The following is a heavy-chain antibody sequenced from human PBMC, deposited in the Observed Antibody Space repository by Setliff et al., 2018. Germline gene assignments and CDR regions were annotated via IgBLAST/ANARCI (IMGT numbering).Heavy chain of an antibody. CDR1: GSTFGNDW. J-gene: IGHJ2*01. Sequence: PGGSLRLSCAASGSTFGNDWMTWVRQAPGKGPEWVANIKEDGSETYYVDSVKGRFTISRDNARNSLFLQMSSLRAEDTAVYYCARSLGIRDYSYFDLWGRGTLVTVSS. V-gene: IGHV3-7*01. CDR2: IKEDGSET. CDR3: ARSLGIRDYSYFDL. D-gene: IGHD5-12*01.